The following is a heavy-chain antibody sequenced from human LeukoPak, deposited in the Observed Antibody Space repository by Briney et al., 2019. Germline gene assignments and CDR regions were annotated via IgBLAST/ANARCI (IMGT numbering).Heavy chain of an antibody. D-gene: IGHD2-2*01. CDR3: AISTSCCLNGMDV. J-gene: IGHJ6*04. CDR1: GGSISSYY. CDR2: IYYSGST. V-gene: IGHV4-59*06. Sequence: PSETLSLTCTVSGGSISSYYWSWIRQPAGKGLEWIGYIYYSGSTYYNPSLKSRVTISVDTSKNQFSLKLSSVTAADTAVYYCAISTSCCLNGMDVWGKGTTVTVSS.